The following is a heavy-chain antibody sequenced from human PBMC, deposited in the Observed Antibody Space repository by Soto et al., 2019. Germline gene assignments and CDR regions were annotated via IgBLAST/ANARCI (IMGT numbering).Heavy chain of an antibody. CDR2: ISGSGGST. Sequence: GGSLRLSCAASGFTFSSYAMSWVRQAPGKGLEWVSAISGSGGSTYYADSVKGRFTISRDNSKNTLYLQMNSLRAEDTAVYYCAKDSARFSSSWYDYWGQGTLVTVSS. CDR1: GFTFSSYA. D-gene: IGHD6-13*01. CDR3: AKDSARFSSSWYDY. J-gene: IGHJ4*02. V-gene: IGHV3-23*01.